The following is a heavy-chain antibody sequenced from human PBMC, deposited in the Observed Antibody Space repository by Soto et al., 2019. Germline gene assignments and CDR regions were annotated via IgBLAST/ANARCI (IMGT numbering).Heavy chain of an antibody. Sequence: DVQLVESGGAVVQPGESLRLSCEVSGFTFSMYSMTWVRQAPGKGLERVAKIPQEGGDGHYADSVKGRFTISRDNAKNSVFLQMNNLRAADTAVYYCARDQLILPAHDFFYGSDVWGQGATVTVS. D-gene: IGHD2-21*02. J-gene: IGHJ6*02. CDR2: IPQEGGDG. V-gene: IGHV3-7*03. CDR1: GFTFSMYS. CDR3: ARDQLILPAHDFFYGSDV.